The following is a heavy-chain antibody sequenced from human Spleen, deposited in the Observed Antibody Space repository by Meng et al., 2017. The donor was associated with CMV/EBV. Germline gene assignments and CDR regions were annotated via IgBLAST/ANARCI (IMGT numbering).Heavy chain of an antibody. D-gene: IGHD2-21*01. Sequence: GESLKISCAASGFTFSRYTMSWVRQAPGKGLECVSVIYSDGSNKYYVDSVKGRFTISRDDSKNKVYLQMNSLRAADTAFYYCAKASPSYCGGNCPFDNWGQGTLVTVSS. V-gene: IGHV3-23*03. CDR3: AKASPSYCGGNCPFDN. J-gene: IGHJ4*02. CDR2: IYSDGSNK. CDR1: GFTFSRYT.